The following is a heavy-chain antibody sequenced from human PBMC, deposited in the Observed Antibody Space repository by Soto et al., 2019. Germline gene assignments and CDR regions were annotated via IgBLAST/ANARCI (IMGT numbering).Heavy chain of an antibody. Sequence: QVQLVESGGGVVQPGRSLRLSCAASGFTFSSYGMHWVRQAPGKGLEWVAVISYDGSNKYYADSVKGRFTISRDNSKNTRYLQMNSLRAEDTAVYYCAKAPRDSSGPLTNWGQGTLVTVSS. D-gene: IGHD6-19*01. V-gene: IGHV3-30*18. CDR3: AKAPRDSSGPLTN. CDR1: GFTFSSYG. CDR2: ISYDGSNK. J-gene: IGHJ4*02.